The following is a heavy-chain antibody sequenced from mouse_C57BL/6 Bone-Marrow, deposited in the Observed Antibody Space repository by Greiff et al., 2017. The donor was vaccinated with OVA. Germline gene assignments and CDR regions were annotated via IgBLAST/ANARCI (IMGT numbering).Heavy chain of an antibody. J-gene: IGHJ4*01. CDR1: GFSLTSYG. V-gene: IGHV2-2*01. Sequence: VKLVESGPGLVQPSQSLSITCTVSGFSLTSYGVHWVRQSPGKGLEWLGVIWSGGSTDYNAAFISRLSISKDNSKSQVFFKMNSLQADDTAIYYCVRSYGKRDYAMDYWGQGTSVTVSS. CDR2: IWSGGST. D-gene: IGHD2-1*01. CDR3: VRSYGKRDYAMDY.